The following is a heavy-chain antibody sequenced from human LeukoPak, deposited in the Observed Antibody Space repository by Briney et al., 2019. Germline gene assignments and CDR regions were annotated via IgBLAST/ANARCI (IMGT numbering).Heavy chain of an antibody. CDR1: GFTFSDAW. CDR2: IQSKTDGGPT. Sequence: GGSLRLSCATSGFTFSDAWMSWVRQAPGKGLGWVGRIQSKTDGGPTDYAAPVKGRFTISRDDSKNTLYLQMNSLKAGDTAVYYCTTDRGALTNWGQGTLVTVSS. CDR3: TTDRGALTN. V-gene: IGHV3-15*01. J-gene: IGHJ4*02. D-gene: IGHD3-10*01.